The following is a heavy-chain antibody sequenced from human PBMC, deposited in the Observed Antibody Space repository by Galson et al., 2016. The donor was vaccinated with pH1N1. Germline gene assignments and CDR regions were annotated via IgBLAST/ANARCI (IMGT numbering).Heavy chain of an antibody. CDR1: GATVTSGDSY. CDR3: ARRFFEYLEGLPSDVFDI. V-gene: IGHV4-31*03. Sequence: TLSLTCSVSGATVTSGDSYWSWIRQHPGKGLEWIGYIFYTGNSDYNPSLKSRVTISVDTSKNQFSLRLSSVTAADTAVYHCARRFFEYLEGLPSDVFDIWGPGTMVTVSS. D-gene: IGHD3-3*01. CDR2: IFYTGNS. J-gene: IGHJ3*02.